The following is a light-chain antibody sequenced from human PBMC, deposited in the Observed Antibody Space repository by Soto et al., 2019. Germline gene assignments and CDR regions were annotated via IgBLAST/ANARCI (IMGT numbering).Light chain of an antibody. CDR2: DVS. J-gene: IGLJ1*01. CDR1: SSDVGGYNY. CDR3: TSYTGSSTHV. Sequence: QSALTQPASGSGSPGQSITISCTGTSSDVGGYNYVSWYQQHPGKAPKLMIYDVSNRPSGVSNRFSGSKSGNTASLTISGLQAEDEADYYCTSYTGSSTHVFGTGTKVTVL. V-gene: IGLV2-14*01.